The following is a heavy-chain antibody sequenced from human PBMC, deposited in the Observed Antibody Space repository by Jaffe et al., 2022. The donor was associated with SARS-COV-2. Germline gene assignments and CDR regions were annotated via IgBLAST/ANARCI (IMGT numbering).Heavy chain of an antibody. D-gene: IGHD4-17*01. CDR3: ASSGNYGGNNPFDN. CDR2: ISISGSDI. Sequence: EVQLVESGGGLVKPGGSLRLSCAASGFTFSIYSMTWVRQAPGKGLEWVSFISISGSDIYYADSVKGRFTMSRDNAKNSVYLQMNSLRAEDTAVYYCASSGNYGGNNPFDNWGQGTLVTVSS. V-gene: IGHV3-21*01. CDR1: GFTFSIYS. J-gene: IGHJ4*02.